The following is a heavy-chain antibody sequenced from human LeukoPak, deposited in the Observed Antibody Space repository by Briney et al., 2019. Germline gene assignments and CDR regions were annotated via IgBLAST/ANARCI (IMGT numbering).Heavy chain of an antibody. CDR2: ISWNNDNI. CDR1: GFTFSSYA. J-gene: IGHJ2*01. Sequence: GGSLRLSCAASGFTFSSYAMSWVRQAPGKGLEWVSGISWNNDNIGYADSVKGRFTISRDNAENSLYLQMSGLRTEDTAVYFCAKAPGYSYGNWYFDLWGRGTLVTVSS. V-gene: IGHV3-9*01. CDR3: AKAPGYSYGNWYFDL. D-gene: IGHD5-18*01.